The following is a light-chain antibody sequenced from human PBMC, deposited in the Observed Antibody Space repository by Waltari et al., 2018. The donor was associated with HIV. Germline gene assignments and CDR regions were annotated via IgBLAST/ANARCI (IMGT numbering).Light chain of an antibody. CDR3: QSFDSSLNAYV. V-gene: IGLV1-40*01. J-gene: IGLJ1*01. CDR2: ANS. Sequence: QSVLTQAPSVSGAPVPRVTISCTGSSSNIGANFDVPWYQLLPASSPKLLIFANSNRPSGVPDRFSGSKSGTSASLAITGLQPKDEAEYYCQSFDSSLNAYVFGTGTTVIVL. CDR1: SSNIGANFD.